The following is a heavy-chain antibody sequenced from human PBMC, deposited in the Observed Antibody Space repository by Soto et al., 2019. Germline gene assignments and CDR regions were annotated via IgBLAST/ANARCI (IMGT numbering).Heavy chain of an antibody. CDR3: ARDYDYVWGSYRHTHYD. V-gene: IGHV1-18*01. Sequence: QVQLVQSGAEVKEPGASVTVSCKASGHIFSDYGISWVRQAPGQGLEWMGWISTYNGNTDYAQKLQGRVTMTTDTSTHTAYMELRSLTSGDTAVYYCARDYDYVWGSYRHTHYDWGQGTLVTVSS. CDR2: ISTYNGNT. D-gene: IGHD3-16*02. J-gene: IGHJ4*02. CDR1: GHIFSDYG.